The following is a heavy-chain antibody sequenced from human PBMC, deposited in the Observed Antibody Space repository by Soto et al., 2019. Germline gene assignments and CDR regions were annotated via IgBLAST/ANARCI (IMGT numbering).Heavy chain of an antibody. D-gene: IGHD3-10*01. CDR2: ISYDGSNK. V-gene: IGHV3-30-3*01. CDR3: ARDDRRYYYGSGSYSGFDY. Sequence: GSLRLSCAASGFTFSSYAMHWVRQALGKGLEWVAVISYDGSNKYYADSVKGRFTISRDNSKNTLYLQMNSLRAEDTAVYYCARDDRRYYYGSGSYSGFDYWGQGTLVTVSS. J-gene: IGHJ4*02. CDR1: GFTFSSYA.